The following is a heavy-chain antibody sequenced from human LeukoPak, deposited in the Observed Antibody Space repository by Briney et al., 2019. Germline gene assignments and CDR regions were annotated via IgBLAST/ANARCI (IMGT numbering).Heavy chain of an antibody. CDR3: ASLSFGELFSFDY. CDR2: IYSGGST. Sequence: PGGSLRLSCAASGFTVSSNYMSWVRQAPGKGLEWVSVIYSGGSTYYADSVKGRFTISRDNSKNTLYLQMNSLRAEDTAVYYCASLSFGELFSFDYWCQGTLVTVSS. D-gene: IGHD3-10*01. CDR1: GFTVSSNY. V-gene: IGHV3-53*01. J-gene: IGHJ4*02.